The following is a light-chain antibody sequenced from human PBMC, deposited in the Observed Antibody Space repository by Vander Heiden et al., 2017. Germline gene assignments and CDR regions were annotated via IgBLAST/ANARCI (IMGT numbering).Light chain of an antibody. J-gene: IGLJ3*02. CDR1: SSNIGGNI. Sequence: QPVLTQPPSASRTPGQTGTMSCSGSSSNIGGNIVNWYQQLPGTAPKLLIYSINQRPSGVPDRFSGSKSGTSASLAISGLQSEDEAIYYCAAWDDSLSGVVFGGGTKLTVL. V-gene: IGLV1-44*01. CDR3: AAWDDSLSGVV. CDR2: SIN.